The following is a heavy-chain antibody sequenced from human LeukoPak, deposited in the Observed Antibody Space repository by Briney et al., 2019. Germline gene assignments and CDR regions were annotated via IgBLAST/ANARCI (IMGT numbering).Heavy chain of an antibody. J-gene: IGHJ6*03. CDR1: GFTVSSNY. CDR2: IKQDGSEK. Sequence: QTGGSLRLSCAASGFTVSSNYMSWVRQPPGKGLEWVANIKQDGSEKYYVDSVKGRFTISRDNAKSSLYLQMNSLRAEDTAVYYCARDKGGWNDMNYYYCMDVWGKGTTVTVSS. V-gene: IGHV3-7*01. D-gene: IGHD1-1*01. CDR3: ARDKGGWNDMNYYYCMDV.